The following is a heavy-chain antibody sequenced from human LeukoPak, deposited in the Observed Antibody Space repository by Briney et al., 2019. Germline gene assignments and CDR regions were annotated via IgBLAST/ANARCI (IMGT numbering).Heavy chain of an antibody. D-gene: IGHD3-22*01. J-gene: IGHJ3*02. CDR1: GFTFSSYA. CDR3: AKDRENYYDFFAAFDI. CDR2: ISGSGGST. Sequence: PGGSLRLSCAASGFTFSSYAMSWGRQAPGKGLEWVSAISGSGGSTYYADSVKGRFTISRDNSKNTLYLQMNSLRAEDTAVYYCAKDRENYYDFFAAFDIWGQGTMVTVSS. V-gene: IGHV3-23*01.